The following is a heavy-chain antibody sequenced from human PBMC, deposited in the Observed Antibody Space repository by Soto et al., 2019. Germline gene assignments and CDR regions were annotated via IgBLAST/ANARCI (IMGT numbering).Heavy chain of an antibody. J-gene: IGHJ5*02. Sequence: QLQLQESGPGLVKPSETLSLTCTVSGGSISSSSYYWGWIRQPPGKGLEWIGSIYYSGSTYYNPSLKSRVTISVDTSKNQFSLKLSSVTAADTAVYYCARNMPVVPAAKWLDPWGQGTLVTVSS. D-gene: IGHD2-2*01. CDR2: IYYSGST. V-gene: IGHV4-39*01. CDR3: ARNMPVVPAAKWLDP. CDR1: GGSISSSSYY.